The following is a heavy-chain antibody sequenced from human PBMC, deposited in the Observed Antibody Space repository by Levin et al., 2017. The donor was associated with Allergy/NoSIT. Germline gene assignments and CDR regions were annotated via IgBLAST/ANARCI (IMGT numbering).Heavy chain of an antibody. V-gene: IGHV3-23*01. Sequence: GESLKISCAASGFTFSNYAMSWVRQAPGKGLEWVSTISGSGGSGAYYADSVKGRFTISRDNSKNTLYLLMDSLRAEDTAVYYCAKAYYYGSGSNYLYFDYWGQGTLVTVSS. J-gene: IGHJ4*02. CDR3: AKAYYYGSGSNYLYFDY. D-gene: IGHD3-10*01. CDR1: GFTFSNYA. CDR2: ISGSGGSGA.